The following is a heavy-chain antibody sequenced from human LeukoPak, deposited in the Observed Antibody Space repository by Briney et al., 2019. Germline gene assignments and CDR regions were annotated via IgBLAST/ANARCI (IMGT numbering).Heavy chain of an antibody. CDR1: GLTFGTYS. V-gene: IGHV3-48*01. J-gene: IGHJ4*02. D-gene: IGHD2-2*01. CDR2: ISSSSSTI. Sequence: PGGSLRLSCGASGLTFGTYSMNWVRQAPGKGLEWVSYISSSSSTIYYADSVKGRFTISRDNAKNSLYLQMNSLRAEDTAIYYCAREQRGVVVLWLWGQGTLVTVSS. CDR3: AREQRGVVVLWL.